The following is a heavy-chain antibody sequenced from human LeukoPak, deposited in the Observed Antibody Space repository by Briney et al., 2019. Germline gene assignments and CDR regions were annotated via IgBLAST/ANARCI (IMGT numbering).Heavy chain of an antibody. CDR1: GGFISSYY. V-gene: IGHV4-59*08. J-gene: IGHJ4*02. CDR3: ARNLMEPIAVAGFNHREYYFDY. CDR2: IYCSGSTDCSPSLRST. Sequence: SETLSLTCTVSGGFISSYYWSWIRQPPGKGLEWIAYIYCSGSTDCSPSLRSTDYNPSLKSRVTISVDTSKSQFSLKLSSVTAADTAVYYCARNLMEPIAVAGFNHREYYFDYWGQGTLVTVSS. D-gene: IGHD6-19*01.